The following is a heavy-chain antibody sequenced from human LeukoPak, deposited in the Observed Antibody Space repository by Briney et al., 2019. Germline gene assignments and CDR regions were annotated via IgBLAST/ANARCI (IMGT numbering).Heavy chain of an antibody. Sequence: SETLSLACTVSGGSINSYYWSWIRQPPGKGLEWIGYIYYSGSTNYNPSLKSRVTISVDTSKNQFSLKLSSVTAADTAVYYCARGRGYCSGGSCYFDYWGQGTLVTVSS. V-gene: IGHV4-59*01. CDR2: IYYSGST. CDR1: GGSINSYY. CDR3: ARGRGYCSGGSCYFDY. D-gene: IGHD2-15*01. J-gene: IGHJ4*02.